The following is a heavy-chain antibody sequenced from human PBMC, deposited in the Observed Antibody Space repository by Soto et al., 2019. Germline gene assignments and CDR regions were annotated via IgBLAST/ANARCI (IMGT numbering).Heavy chain of an antibody. V-gene: IGHV4-31*03. J-gene: IGHJ5*02. D-gene: IGHD6-13*01. CDR1: GGSISSGGYY. Sequence: SETLSLTCTVSGGSISSGGYYWSWIRQHPGKGLEWIGYIYYSGSTYYNPSLKSRVTISVDTSKNQFSLKLSSVTAADTAVYYCAREILDSSSWYRVDNWFDPWGQGTLVTVSS. CDR2: IYYSGST. CDR3: AREILDSSSWYRVDNWFDP.